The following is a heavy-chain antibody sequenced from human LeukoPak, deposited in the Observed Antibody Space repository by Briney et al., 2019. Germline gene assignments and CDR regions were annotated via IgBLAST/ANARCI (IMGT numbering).Heavy chain of an antibody. CDR3: ARDSSSYSSSSPDYYYYMDV. J-gene: IGHJ6*03. D-gene: IGHD6-6*01. Sequence: ASVKVSCKASGYTFTDYYMHWVRQAPGQGLEWMGWINPNSGGTNYAQKFQGRVTMTRDTSISTAYMELSRLRSDDTAVYYCARDSSSYSSSSPDYYYYMDVWGKGTTVTVSS. CDR1: GYTFTDYY. CDR2: INPNSGGT. V-gene: IGHV1-2*02.